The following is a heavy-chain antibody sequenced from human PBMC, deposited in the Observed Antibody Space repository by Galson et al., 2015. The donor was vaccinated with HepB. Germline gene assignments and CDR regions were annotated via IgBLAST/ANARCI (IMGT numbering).Heavy chain of an antibody. CDR3: AKSKDSGWSYNAFDT. J-gene: IGHJ3*02. CDR2: ISGRGVTT. D-gene: IGHD6-19*01. V-gene: IGHV3-23*01. CDR1: GFSFSNYA. Sequence: SLRLSCAASGFSFSNYAMTWVRQPPGKGLQWVATISGRGVTTFDADSVKGQFTISRDNSKNTLYLEMNNLRADDTAVYFCAKSKDSGWSYNAFDTWGQGTMVTVSS.